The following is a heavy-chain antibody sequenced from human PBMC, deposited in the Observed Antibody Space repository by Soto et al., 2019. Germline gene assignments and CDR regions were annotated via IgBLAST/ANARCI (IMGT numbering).Heavy chain of an antibody. Sequence: SETLSLTCTVSGGSISSGGYYWSWIPQHPGKGLEWIGYIYYSGSTYYNPSLKSRVTISVDTSKNQFSLKLSSVTAADTAVYYCARDQGERGADYWGQGTLVTVSS. J-gene: IGHJ4*02. D-gene: IGHD1-26*01. CDR3: ARDQGERGADY. CDR2: IYYSGST. V-gene: IGHV4-31*03. CDR1: GGSISSGGYY.